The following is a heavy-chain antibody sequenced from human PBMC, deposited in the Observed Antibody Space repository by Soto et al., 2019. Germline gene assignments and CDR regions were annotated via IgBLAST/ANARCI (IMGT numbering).Heavy chain of an antibody. CDR2: IDWDDDK. CDR1: GFSLTTSGTC. D-gene: IGHD1-1*01. J-gene: IGHJ5*02. CDR3: ARTTTVQMDRRIDP. V-gene: IGHV2-70*11. Sequence: PTLVNPTQTLTLTCTFSGFSLTTSGTCVSWIRQPPGKALEWLARIDWDDDKYYSTSLQTRLTVSKDTSKNQVVLTMTNMDPVDTATYYCARTTTVQMDRRIDPWGQGIQVTVSS.